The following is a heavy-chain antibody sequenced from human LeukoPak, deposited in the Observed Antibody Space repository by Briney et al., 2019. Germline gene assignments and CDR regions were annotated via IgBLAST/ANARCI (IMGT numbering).Heavy chain of an antibody. J-gene: IGHJ4*02. CDR3: AKDISGGDCPDY. CDR1: GFTFNSYG. D-gene: IGHD2-21*02. V-gene: IGHV3-30*18. CDR2: ISYDGSDK. Sequence: GGSLRLSCAASGFTFNSYGMHWVRQAPGKGLEWVAVISYDGSDKYYADSVKGRFTISRDNSKNTVFLQMNSLSTEDTAVYYCAKDISGGDCPDYWGQGTLVTVSS.